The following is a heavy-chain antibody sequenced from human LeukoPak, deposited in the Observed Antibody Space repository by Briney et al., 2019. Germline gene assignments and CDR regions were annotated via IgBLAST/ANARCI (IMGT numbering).Heavy chain of an antibody. CDR1: GFSFSNYA. D-gene: IGHD2-21*02. Sequence: GGSLRLSCAASGFSFSNYAMGWVRQAPGKGLEWVSAISDNGGVSTYYADSVKGRFTISRDNSKNTLFLQMNNLRAEDTAVYYCAKGRPYCGADCAFDFWGQGTLVTVSS. J-gene: IGHJ4*02. CDR2: ISDNGGVST. CDR3: AKGRPYCGADCAFDF. V-gene: IGHV3-23*01.